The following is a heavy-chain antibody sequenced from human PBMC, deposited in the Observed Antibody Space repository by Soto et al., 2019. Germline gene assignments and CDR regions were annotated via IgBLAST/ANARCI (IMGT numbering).Heavy chain of an antibody. Sequence: PGGSLRLSCAASGFTFSSYGMHWVRQAPGKGLEWVAVIWYDGSNKYYADSVKGRFTISRDNSKNTLYLQMNSLRAEDTAVYYCARDWGDGRFDYWGQGTLVTVSS. V-gene: IGHV3-33*01. J-gene: IGHJ4*02. CDR3: ARDWGDGRFDY. CDR2: IWYDGSNK. CDR1: GFTFSSYG. D-gene: IGHD3-16*01.